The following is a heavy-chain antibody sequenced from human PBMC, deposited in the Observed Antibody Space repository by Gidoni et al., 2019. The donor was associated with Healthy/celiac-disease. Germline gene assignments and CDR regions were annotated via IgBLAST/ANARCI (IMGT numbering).Heavy chain of an antibody. J-gene: IGHJ4*02. Sequence: QVQLVQSGAEVKKPGASVKVSCKASGYTFTSYDINWVRQATGQGIEWMGWMNPNSCNTGYAQKFQGRVTMTRNTSISTAYMELSSLRSEDTAVYYCARGLNYYDSSGYYGYWGQGTLVTVSS. CDR2: MNPNSCNT. V-gene: IGHV1-8*01. CDR3: ARGLNYYDSSGYYGY. D-gene: IGHD3-22*01. CDR1: GYTFTSYD.